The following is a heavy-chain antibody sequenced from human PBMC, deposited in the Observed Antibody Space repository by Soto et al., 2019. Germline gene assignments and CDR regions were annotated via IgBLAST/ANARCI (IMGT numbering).Heavy chain of an antibody. CDR2: INPSGGST. CDR1: GYTFTSYY. J-gene: IGHJ5*02. CDR3: ARGYYSNWFDP. D-gene: IGHD4-4*01. Sequence: XSVKVSCKASGYTFTSYYMHWVRQAPAQGLEWMGIINPSGGSTSYSQKFQGRVTMTRDTSTSTVYMELSSLRSEDTAVYYCARGYYSNWFDPWGQGTLVTCSS. V-gene: IGHV1-46*01.